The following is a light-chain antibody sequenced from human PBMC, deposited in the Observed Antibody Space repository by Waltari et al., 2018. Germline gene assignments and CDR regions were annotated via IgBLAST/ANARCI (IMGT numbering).Light chain of an antibody. CDR2: AAS. CDR3: QPTYTSLAWT. CDR1: QSIDKF. V-gene: IGKV1-39*01. J-gene: IGKJ1*01. Sequence: DIQMTQSPSSLSASVGDRVTITCRPSQSIDKFLNWYQKKPGKAPDLLIYAASTLQTGVPSRFSGSGSGTDFTLTITSLHPEEFATYYCQPTYTSLAWTFGQGTKVEIK.